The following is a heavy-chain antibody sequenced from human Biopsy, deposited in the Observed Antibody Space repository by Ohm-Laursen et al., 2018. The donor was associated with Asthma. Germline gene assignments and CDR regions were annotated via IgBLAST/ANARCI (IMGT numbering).Heavy chain of an antibody. CDR2: MSYDDSHT. Sequence: SLRLSCAASGFLLRNYGMHWVRQAPGKGLEWVAVMSYDDSHTRYADSVKGRFTISRDFSKNILYLQMSSLRDEDTAVYYCATFPYGDYLPLDYWGQGTLVTVSS. CDR3: ATFPYGDYLPLDY. D-gene: IGHD4-17*01. J-gene: IGHJ4*02. V-gene: IGHV3-33*05. CDR1: GFLLRNYG.